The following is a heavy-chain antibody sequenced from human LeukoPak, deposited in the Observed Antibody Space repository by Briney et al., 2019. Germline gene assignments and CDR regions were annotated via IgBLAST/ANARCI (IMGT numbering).Heavy chain of an antibody. D-gene: IGHD2-2*03. CDR3: ARLDIVVVPAALVWFDP. Sequence: ASVKVSCKASGYTFTGYYMHWVRQAPGQGLGWMGWINPNSGGTNYAQKFQGRVTMTRDTSISTAYMELSRLRSDDTAVYYCARLDIVVVPAALVWFDPWGQGTLVTVSS. J-gene: IGHJ5*02. V-gene: IGHV1-2*02. CDR2: INPNSGGT. CDR1: GYTFTGYY.